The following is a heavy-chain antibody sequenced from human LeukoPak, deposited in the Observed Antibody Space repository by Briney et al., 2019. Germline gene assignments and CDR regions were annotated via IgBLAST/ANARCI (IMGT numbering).Heavy chain of an antibody. V-gene: IGHV4-39*01. Sequence: SETLSLTCAVYGGSISSSSYYWGWIRQPPGKGLEWIGSMYYSGSTYYNPSLKSRVSMSVDRSKNQFSLKLSSVTAADTAVYYCARTSFYHDSSGYYYDYWGQGTLVTVSS. D-gene: IGHD3-22*01. CDR3: ARTSFYHDSSGYYYDY. CDR1: GGSISSSSYY. J-gene: IGHJ4*02. CDR2: MYYSGST.